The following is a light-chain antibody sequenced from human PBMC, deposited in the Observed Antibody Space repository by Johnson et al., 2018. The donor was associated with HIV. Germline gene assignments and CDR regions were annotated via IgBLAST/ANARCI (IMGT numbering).Light chain of an antibody. V-gene: IGLV1-51*02. CDR3: GTWDSSLSKV. CDR2: ENN. CDR1: SSNIGNNY. Sequence: QSVLTQPPSVSAAPGQKVTISCSGSSSNIGNNYVSWYQQFPGTAPKLLIYENNKRPSWIPDRFSGSKSGTSTTLGITGLQTGDEADYYCGTWDSSLSKVVGTGTKGTVL. J-gene: IGLJ1*01.